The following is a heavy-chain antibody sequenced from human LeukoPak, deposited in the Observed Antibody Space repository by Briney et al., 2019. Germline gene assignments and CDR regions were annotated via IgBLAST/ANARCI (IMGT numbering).Heavy chain of an antibody. V-gene: IGHV4-34*01. CDR1: GGSFSGYY. Sequence: SETLSLTCAVYGGSFSGYYWSWIRQPPGKGLEWIGEINHSGCTNYNPSLKSRVTISVDTSKNQFSLKLSSVTAADTAVYYCARGGGYYYYYMDVWGKGTTVTVSS. CDR2: INHSGCT. J-gene: IGHJ6*03. CDR3: ARGGGYYYYYMDV.